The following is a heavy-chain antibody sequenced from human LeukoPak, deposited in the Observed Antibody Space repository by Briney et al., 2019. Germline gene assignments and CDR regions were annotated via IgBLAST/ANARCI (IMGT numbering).Heavy chain of an antibody. CDR2: ISYDGSNK. CDR1: GFTFSSYA. Sequence: PGGSLRLSCAASGFTFSSYAMHWVRQAPGKGLEWVAVISYDGSNKYYADSVKGRFTISRDNSKNTLYLQMNSLRAEDTAVYYCASLEPEATSPYFDYWGQGTLVTVSS. D-gene: IGHD1-26*01. CDR3: ASLEPEATSPYFDY. J-gene: IGHJ4*02. V-gene: IGHV3-30-3*01.